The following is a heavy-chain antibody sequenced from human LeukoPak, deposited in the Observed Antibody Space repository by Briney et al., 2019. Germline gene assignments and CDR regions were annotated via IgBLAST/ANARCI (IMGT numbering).Heavy chain of an antibody. Sequence: GGSLRLSCAASGVIISSYAMSWVRQAPGKGLEWVSAINGRGDNTYYADFVKGGFTFSRDNSKRTVYLQMNSLRTEDTAVYYCAKDRVSPGFNWFDPWGQGTLVTVSS. CDR1: GVIISSYA. D-gene: IGHD2/OR15-2a*01. V-gene: IGHV3-23*01. CDR3: AKDRVSPGFNWFDP. CDR2: INGRGDNT. J-gene: IGHJ5*02.